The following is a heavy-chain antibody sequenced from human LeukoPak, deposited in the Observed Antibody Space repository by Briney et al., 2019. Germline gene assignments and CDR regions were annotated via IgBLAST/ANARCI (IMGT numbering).Heavy chain of an antibody. Sequence: GGSLRLSCAASGFTFSSYAMHWVRQAPGKGLEYVSAISSNGGSTYYANSVKGRFTISRGNSKNTLYLQMGSLRAEDMAVYYCARGPYYYYYYMDVWGKGTTVTVSS. V-gene: IGHV3-64*01. CDR1: GFTFSSYA. CDR3: ARGPYYYYYYMDV. J-gene: IGHJ6*03. CDR2: ISSNGGST.